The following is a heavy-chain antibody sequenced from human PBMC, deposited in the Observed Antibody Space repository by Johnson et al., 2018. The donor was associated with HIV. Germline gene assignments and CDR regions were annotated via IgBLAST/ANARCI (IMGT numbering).Heavy chain of an antibody. J-gene: IGHJ3*02. CDR3: ARPPPFMGNYGSGSWWAFDI. CDR2: MSGIAGIP. D-gene: IGHD3-10*01. Sequence: VQLVESRGGLVQRGGSLRLYCIASGFTFSSYAMTCVRQAPGKGLEWVSAMSGIAGIPYYAVSVEGRFDISRDHSKNTLYLQMNRLRAEDTAVYYCARPPPFMGNYGSGSWWAFDIWGQGTMVTVSS. CDR1: GFTFSSYA. V-gene: IGHV3-23*04.